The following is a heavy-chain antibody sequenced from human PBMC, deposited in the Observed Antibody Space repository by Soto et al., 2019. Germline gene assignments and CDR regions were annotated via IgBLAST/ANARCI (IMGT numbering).Heavy chain of an antibody. CDR1: GGSISSGGYY. V-gene: IGHV4-31*03. Sequence: PSETLSLTCTVSGGSISSGGYYWSWIRQHPGKGLEWIGYIYYSGSTYYNPSLKSRVTISVDTSKNQFSLKLSSVTAADTAVHYCARFWHATQYFDYWGQGTLVTVSS. CDR3: ARFWHATQYFDY. CDR2: IYYSGST. J-gene: IGHJ4*02.